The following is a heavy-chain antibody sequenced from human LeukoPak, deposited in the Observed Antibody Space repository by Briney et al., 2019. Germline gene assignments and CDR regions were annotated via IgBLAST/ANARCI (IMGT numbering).Heavy chain of an antibody. CDR2: ISYDGSNK. Sequence: GGSLRLSCAASGFTFSSYAMSWVRQAPGKGLEWVAVISYDGSNKYYADSVKGRFTISRDDSKNTLYLQMNSLRAEDTAVYYCAKDSYDSSEGYFDYWGQGTLVTVSS. V-gene: IGHV3-30*18. CDR3: AKDSYDSSEGYFDY. D-gene: IGHD3-22*01. J-gene: IGHJ4*02. CDR1: GFTFSSYA.